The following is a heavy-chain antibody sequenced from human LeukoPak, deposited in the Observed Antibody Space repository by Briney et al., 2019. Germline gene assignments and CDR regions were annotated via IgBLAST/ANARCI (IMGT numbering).Heavy chain of an antibody. V-gene: IGHV3-20*04. J-gene: IGHJ6*03. CDR1: GFTFADSG. CDR3: ARGGHGSGSYYYYYYYMDV. Sequence: PGGSLRLSCAAYGFTFADSGMSWVRQAPGKWLEWLSGINWNGGSTGYADSVKGRFTISRDNAKNSLYLQMNSLRAEDTALYYCARGGHGSGSYYYYYYYMDVWGKGTTVTVSS. CDR2: INWNGGST. D-gene: IGHD3-10*01.